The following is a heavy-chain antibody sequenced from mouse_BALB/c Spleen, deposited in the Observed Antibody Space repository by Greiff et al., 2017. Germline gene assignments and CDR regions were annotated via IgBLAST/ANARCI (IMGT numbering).Heavy chain of an antibody. CDR1: GYTFTDYW. J-gene: IGHJ1*01. Sequence: QVQLKESGAELVMPGASVKMSCKASGYTFTDYWMHWVKQRPGQGLEWIGAIDTSDSYTSYNQKFKGKATLTVDESSSTAYMQLSSLTSEDSAVYYCARSSRYFDVWGAGTTVTVSS. D-gene: IGHD1-1*01. CDR3: ARSSRYFDV. V-gene: IGHV1-69*01. CDR2: IDTSDSYT.